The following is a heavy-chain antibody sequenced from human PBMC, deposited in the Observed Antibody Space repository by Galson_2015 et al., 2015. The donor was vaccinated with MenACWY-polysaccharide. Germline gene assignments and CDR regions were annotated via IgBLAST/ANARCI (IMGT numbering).Heavy chain of an antibody. Sequence: APGRGLEWVSGSGSGGGLYYADPVKGRFTVSRDNSKNTLYLQMNNLRAEDTAVYYCAKVGPRSSWTMGLDYWGQGTLVTVSS. CDR3: AKVGPRSSWTMGLDY. V-gene: IGHV3-23*01. CDR2: SGSGGGL. J-gene: IGHJ4*02. D-gene: IGHD6-13*01.